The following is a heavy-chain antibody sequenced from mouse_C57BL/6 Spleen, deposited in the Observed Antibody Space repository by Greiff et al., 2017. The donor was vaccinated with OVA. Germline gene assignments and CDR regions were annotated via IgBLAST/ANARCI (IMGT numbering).Heavy chain of an antibody. CDR2: ISSGSGTI. Sequence: EVKVVESGGGLVKPGGSLKLSCAASGFTFSDYGMHWVRQAPEKGLEWVAYISSGSGTIYYADTVKGRFTLSRDTAKNTLFLQLTRLRAEDTGMCYRECDDGYRFAYWGQGTLVTVSA. CDR3: ECDDGYRFAY. V-gene: IGHV5-17*01. D-gene: IGHD2-3*01. J-gene: IGHJ3*01. CDR1: GFTFSDYG.